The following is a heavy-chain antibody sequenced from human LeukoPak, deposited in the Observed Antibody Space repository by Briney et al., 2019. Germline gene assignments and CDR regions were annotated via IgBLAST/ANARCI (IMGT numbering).Heavy chain of an antibody. V-gene: IGHV4-59*08. D-gene: IGHD2-8*01. CDR1: GASMSGQH. CDR2: IHYDGGT. J-gene: IGHJ4*02. Sequence: PSETLSLTCTVSGASMSGQHWSWIRQAPGKGPEWIAWIHYDGGTNYNPSLKSRPSLSVDTSTNQFSLSLNSVTAADTAVYFCARHLNGGTHPLDNWGPGIRVIVSP. CDR3: ARHLNGGTHPLDN.